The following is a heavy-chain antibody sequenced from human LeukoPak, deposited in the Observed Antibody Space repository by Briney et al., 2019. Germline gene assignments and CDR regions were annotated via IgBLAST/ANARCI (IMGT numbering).Heavy chain of an antibody. CDR2: INPNSDGT. V-gene: IGHV1-2*02. D-gene: IGHD4-17*01. CDR1: GYTFTGYY. Sequence: GASLKVSCKASGYTFTGYYMHWVRQAPGQGLEWMGWINPNSDGTNYAQKFQGRVTMTWDTSITTAYMELSRLTSDDTAVYYCATSPDYGDYFDYWGQGTLVTVSS. J-gene: IGHJ4*02. CDR3: ATSPDYGDYFDY.